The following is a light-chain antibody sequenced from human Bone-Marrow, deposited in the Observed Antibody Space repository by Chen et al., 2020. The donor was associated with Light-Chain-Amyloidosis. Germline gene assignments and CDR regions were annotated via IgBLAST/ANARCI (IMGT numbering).Light chain of an antibody. CDR3: QEYDDAPWT. J-gene: IGKJ1*01. CDR2: DAS. CDR1: QDIGNY. V-gene: IGKV1-27*01. Sequence: DIQMTQSPSSLSASVGDRVTVNCRSSQDIGNYLAWYHQKPGAVPKLLVYDASDLESGVPSRFSASGSGADFTLTISSLQAEDVGTYYCQEYDDAPWTFGQGTKVEIK.